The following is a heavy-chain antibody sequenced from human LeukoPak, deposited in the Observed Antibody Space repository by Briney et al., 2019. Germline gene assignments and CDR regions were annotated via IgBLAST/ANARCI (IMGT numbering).Heavy chain of an antibody. CDR2: MYDDGRK. Sequence: SETLSLTCAVSGGSINRDNWWSWVRQPPGKGLEWIGEMYDDGRKNYSPSLKSRVTLSLDKSKNQLSLKLNFVTAADTAVYYCAKDPLAGIETLDHWGQGILVTVSS. V-gene: IGHV4-4*02. CDR3: AKDPLAGIETLDH. D-gene: IGHD1-1*01. CDR1: GGSINRDNW. J-gene: IGHJ4*02.